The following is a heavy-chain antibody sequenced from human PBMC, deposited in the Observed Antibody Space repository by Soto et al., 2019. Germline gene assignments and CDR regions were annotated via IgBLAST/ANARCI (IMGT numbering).Heavy chain of an antibody. Sequence: SETLSLTCTVSGGSISSYYWSWIWQPPGKGLEWIGYIYYSGSTNYNPSLKSRVTISVDTSKNQFSLKLSSVTAADTAVYYCAREGGGSRYAFDIWGQGTMVTVSS. CDR1: GGSISSYY. D-gene: IGHD3-16*01. V-gene: IGHV4-59*01. CDR2: IYYSGST. J-gene: IGHJ3*02. CDR3: AREGGGSRYAFDI.